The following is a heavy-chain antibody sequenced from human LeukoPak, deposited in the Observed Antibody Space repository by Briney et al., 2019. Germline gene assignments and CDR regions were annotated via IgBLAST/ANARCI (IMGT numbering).Heavy chain of an antibody. CDR2: IPYDGGNA. V-gene: IGHV3-30*04. J-gene: IGHJ3*02. Sequence: PGGSLRLSCAASEFPFSGYTMHWVRQVPGKGLEWLAVIPYDGGNADYADSVKGRFTISRDNAKNTLYLQMNSLRAEDTAVYYCAKGYSSGWYIRLVDAFDIWGQGTMVTVSS. CDR1: EFPFSGYT. D-gene: IGHD6-19*01. CDR3: AKGYSSGWYIRLVDAFDI.